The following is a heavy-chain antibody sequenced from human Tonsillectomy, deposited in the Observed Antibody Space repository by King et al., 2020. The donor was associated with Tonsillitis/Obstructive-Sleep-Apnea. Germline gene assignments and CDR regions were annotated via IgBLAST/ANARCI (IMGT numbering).Heavy chain of an antibody. CDR2: IYYSGST. Sequence: MQLQESGPGLVKPSQTLSLTCTVSGGSISSGAYYWSWIRQHPGKGLEWIGYIYYSGSTYYNPSLKSRVTISVDTSKNQFSLKLNSVTAADTAVYYCARVPADVRVVPADNDYYLMDVWGQGTTVTVSS. J-gene: IGHJ6*02. CDR1: GGSISSGAYY. CDR3: ARVPADVRVVPADNDYYLMDV. D-gene: IGHD2-2*01. V-gene: IGHV4-31*03.